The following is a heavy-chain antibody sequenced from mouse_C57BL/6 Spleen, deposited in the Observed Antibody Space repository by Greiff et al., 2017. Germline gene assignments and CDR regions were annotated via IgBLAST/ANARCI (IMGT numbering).Heavy chain of an antibody. J-gene: IGHJ4*01. D-gene: IGHD1-1*01. CDR3: ARSPPAIYYYGSNYYAMDD. CDR2: IDPSDSYT. Sequence: QVQLQQPGAELVMPGASVKLSCKASGYTFTSYWMHWVKQRPGQGLEWIGEIDPSDSYTNYNQKFKGKSTLTVDNSSSTAYMQLSSLTSEDSAVYYCARSPPAIYYYGSNYYAMDDRGQGTSVTVSS. V-gene: IGHV1-69*01. CDR1: GYTFTSYW.